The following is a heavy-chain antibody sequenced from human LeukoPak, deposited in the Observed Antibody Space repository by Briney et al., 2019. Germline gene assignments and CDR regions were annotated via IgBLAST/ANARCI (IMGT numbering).Heavy chain of an antibody. CDR1: GFKFSTYG. Sequence: PGGSLRLSCTASGFKFSTYGMHWVRQAPGKGLEWVAFIQRDGGEKHYVASVRGRFTLPRDNSKNIMYLQIHRVRPDDTGVYYCAKDVMGAGWPSNRWGQGPLVTVS. CDR2: IQRDGGEK. D-gene: IGHD3-16*01. CDR3: AKDVMGAGWPSNR. V-gene: IGHV3-30*02. J-gene: IGHJ4*02.